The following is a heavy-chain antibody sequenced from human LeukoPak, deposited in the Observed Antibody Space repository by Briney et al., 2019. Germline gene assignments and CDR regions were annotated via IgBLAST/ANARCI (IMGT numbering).Heavy chain of an antibody. J-gene: IGHJ4*02. Sequence: GGSLRLSCAASGFTFSRYAMSWVRQAPGKGLEWVPAVSNSGTNTHYAGSVKGRFTISRDNSKNTLYLQMNSLRAEDTAVYYCAKAKYCSSITCFVFDNWGQGTLVTVSS. V-gene: IGHV3-23*01. CDR1: GFTFSRYA. D-gene: IGHD2-2*01. CDR3: AKAKYCSSITCFVFDN. CDR2: VSNSGTNT.